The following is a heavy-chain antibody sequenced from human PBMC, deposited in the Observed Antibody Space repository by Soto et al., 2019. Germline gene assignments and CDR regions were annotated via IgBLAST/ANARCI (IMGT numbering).Heavy chain of an antibody. J-gene: IGHJ4*02. CDR3: ARDRDSSGYPTTFDY. D-gene: IGHD3-22*01. CDR1: GLTFRSYW. CDR2: INTDGSVA. Sequence: PGGSLRLSCAASGLTFRSYWMHWVRQAPGKGLVWVSRINTDGSVAMYVDSVKGRFTISRDNAKNTLYLQMNSLRAEDTAVYYCARDRDSSGYPTTFDYWGQGTLVTVSS. V-gene: IGHV3-74*03.